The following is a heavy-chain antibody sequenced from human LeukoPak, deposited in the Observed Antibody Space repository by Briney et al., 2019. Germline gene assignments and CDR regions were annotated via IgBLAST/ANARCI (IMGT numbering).Heavy chain of an antibody. J-gene: IGHJ4*02. V-gene: IGHV1-46*01. D-gene: IGHD5-24*01. CDR2: INPSDGGT. Sequence: GASVKVSCQASGYLFIGYYIHWVRQAPGQGLEWMGVINPSDGGTNYAQKFQGRVTMTRDMSTSTVYMDLNSLRSEDTAVYYCARDVAREFDYWGQGTLVTVSS. CDR1: GYLFIGYY. CDR3: ARDVAREFDY.